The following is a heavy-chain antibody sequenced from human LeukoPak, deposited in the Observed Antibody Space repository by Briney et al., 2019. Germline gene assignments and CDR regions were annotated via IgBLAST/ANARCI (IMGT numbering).Heavy chain of an antibody. V-gene: IGHV4-38-2*01. Sequence: SETLSLTCAVSGYSISSGYYWGWIRQPPGKGLEWIGSIYHSGSTYYNPSLKSRVTISVDTSKNQFSLKLSSVTAADTAVYYCARQYCSGGSCYLADYWGQGTLVTVSS. CDR1: GYSISSGYY. CDR3: ARQYCSGGSCYLADY. J-gene: IGHJ4*02. D-gene: IGHD2-15*01. CDR2: IYHSGST.